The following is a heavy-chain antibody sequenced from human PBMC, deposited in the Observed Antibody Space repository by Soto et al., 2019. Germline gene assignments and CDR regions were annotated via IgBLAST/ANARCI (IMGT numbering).Heavy chain of an antibody. D-gene: IGHD6-13*01. V-gene: IGHV4-59*01. Sequence: SETLSLTCTVSGGSISSYYWSWIRQPPGKGLEWIGYIYYTGSTNYNPSLKSRVTISVDTSKNQFSLNLSSVTAADTAVYYCARAGGYSRTTPNPRAYDMDVSGQGTTVTVSS. CDR3: ARAGGYSRTTPNPRAYDMDV. CDR1: GGSISSYY. CDR2: IYYTGST. J-gene: IGHJ6*02.